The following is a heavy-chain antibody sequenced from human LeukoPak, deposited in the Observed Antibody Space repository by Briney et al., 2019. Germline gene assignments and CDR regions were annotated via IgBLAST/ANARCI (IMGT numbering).Heavy chain of an antibody. J-gene: IGHJ4*02. CDR3: ARDVGARTWGLGNY. CDR2: INPNSGVT. D-gene: IGHD7-27*01. CDR1: GYTFTAFY. V-gene: IGHV1-2*06. Sequence: ASVKVSCKASGYTFTAFYMHWVRQAPGQGPEWMGRINPNSGVTNFAQKFQGRVTMTSDTSISTAYMELNSLRSDDTAVYYCARDVGARTWGLGNYWGQGTLVTVSS.